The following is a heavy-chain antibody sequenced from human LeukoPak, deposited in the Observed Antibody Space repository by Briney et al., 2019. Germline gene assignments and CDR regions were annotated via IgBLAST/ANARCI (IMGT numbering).Heavy chain of an antibody. CDR1: EFTFSLYA. CDR3: ARDTYQPGLIDC. Sequence: PGGSLRLSCAASEFTFSLYAMNWVRQAPGKGLEWVSYINGVSSDIHYADSVKGRFTISRDNAKNTLYLQMNSLRAEDTAVYYCARDTYQPGLIDCWGQGTLVTVSS. V-gene: IGHV3-21*05. D-gene: IGHD2-2*01. J-gene: IGHJ4*02. CDR2: INGVSSDI.